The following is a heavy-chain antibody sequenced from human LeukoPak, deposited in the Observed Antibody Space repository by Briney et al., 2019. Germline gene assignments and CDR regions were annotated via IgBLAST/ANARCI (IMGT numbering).Heavy chain of an antibody. V-gene: IGHV3-30*18. CDR1: GFTFSSYG. Sequence: GGSLRLSCAASGFTFSSYGMHWVRQAPGKGLEWVAVISYDGSNKYYADSVKGRFTISRDNSKNTLFLEMNSLRGEDTAVYYCAKEVGATVTPDYWGQGALVTVSS. J-gene: IGHJ4*02. CDR3: AKEVGATVTPDY. CDR2: ISYDGSNK. D-gene: IGHD1-26*01.